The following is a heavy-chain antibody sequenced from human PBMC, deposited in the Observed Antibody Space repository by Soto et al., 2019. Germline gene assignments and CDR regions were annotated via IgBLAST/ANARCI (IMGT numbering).Heavy chain of an antibody. CDR3: AKDRGSYGDYDYYYYGMDV. J-gene: IGHJ6*02. CDR1: GFTFSSYG. Sequence: GGSLRLSCAASGFTFSSYGMHWVRQAPGKGLEWVAVISYDGSNKYYADSVKGRFTISRDNSKNTLYLQMNSLRAEDTAVYYCAKDRGSYGDYDYYYYGMDVWGQGTTVTVSS. V-gene: IGHV3-30*18. D-gene: IGHD4-17*01. CDR2: ISYDGSNK.